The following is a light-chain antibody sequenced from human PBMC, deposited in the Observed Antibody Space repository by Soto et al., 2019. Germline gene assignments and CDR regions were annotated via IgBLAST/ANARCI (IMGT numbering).Light chain of an antibody. V-gene: IGKV3-20*01. CDR3: QQYGSSPIT. Sequence: TQSLATVGVSPGEKATIYCRASQSVSSNLAWYQQKPGQAPRLLIYGASTRATGIPARFSGSGSGTDFTLTISRLEPEDFAVYYCQQYGSSPITFGQGPRLE. J-gene: IGKJ5*01. CDR1: QSVSSN. CDR2: GAS.